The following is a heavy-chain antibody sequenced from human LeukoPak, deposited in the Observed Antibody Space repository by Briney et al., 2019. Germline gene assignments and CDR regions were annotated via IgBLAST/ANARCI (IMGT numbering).Heavy chain of an antibody. V-gene: IGHV3-33*01. CDR2: IWYDGSNK. D-gene: IGHD5-12*01. J-gene: IGHJ4*02. CDR1: GFTFSSYG. Sequence: GGSLRLSCAASGFTFSSYGMHWVRQAPGKGLEWVAVIWYDGSNKYYADSVKGRFTISRDNSKNTLYLQMNSLRAEDTAVYYCARDPSGYDPSPISDYWGQGTLVTVSS. CDR3: ARDPSGYDPSPISDY.